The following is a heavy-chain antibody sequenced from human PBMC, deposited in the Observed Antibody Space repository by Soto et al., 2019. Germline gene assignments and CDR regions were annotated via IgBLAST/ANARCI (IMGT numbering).Heavy chain of an antibody. CDR2: ISSSGSTI. CDR3: SRDDSDWFFN. J-gene: IGHJ4*02. Sequence: PGGSLSLSCAASGFPFSDYYMSWIRQAPGKGLEWVSYISSSGSTIYYADSVKGRFTISRDDSKKTAYLQMNSLESEDTAVYYCSRDDSDWFFNWGRGTLVTVSS. V-gene: IGHV3-11*01. CDR1: GFPFSDYY. D-gene: IGHD3-9*01.